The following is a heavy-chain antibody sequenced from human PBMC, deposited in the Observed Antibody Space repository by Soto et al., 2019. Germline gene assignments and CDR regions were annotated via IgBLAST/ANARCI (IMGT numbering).Heavy chain of an antibody. CDR2: IYYSGST. D-gene: IGHD3-9*01. J-gene: IGHJ5*02. CDR1: GGSISSSSYY. V-gene: IGHV4-39*01. CDR3: ARSRYFGLSNWFDP. Sequence: PSETLSLTCTVSGGSISSSSYYWGWIRQPPGKGLEWIGSIYYSGSTYYNPSLKSRVTISVDTSKNQFSLKLSSVTAADTAVYYCARSRYFGLSNWFDPWGQGTLVTVSS.